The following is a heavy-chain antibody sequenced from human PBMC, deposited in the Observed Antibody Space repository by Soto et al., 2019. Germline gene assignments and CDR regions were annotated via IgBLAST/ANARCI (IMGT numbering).Heavy chain of an antibody. J-gene: IGHJ5*02. Sequence: ASVKVSCKASGYTVTSYGISWVRQAPGQGLEWMGWISSYNGNTNYAQKVQGRVTMATDSSTSTTYMELRSLRSDETAVYYCARRNRYCSSTSCFPGVTWFEPGGQGTPVTXS. CDR2: ISSYNGNT. V-gene: IGHV1-18*04. CDR1: GYTVTSYG. CDR3: ARRNRYCSSTSCFPGVTWFEP. D-gene: IGHD2-2*01.